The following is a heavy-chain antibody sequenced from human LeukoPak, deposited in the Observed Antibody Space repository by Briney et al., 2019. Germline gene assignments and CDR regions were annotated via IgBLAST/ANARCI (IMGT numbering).Heavy chain of an antibody. CDR2: ISSSGGKT. V-gene: IGHV3-48*04. Sequence: GSLRLSCAVSGLTFSSYSMNWVRQAPGKGLEWVSYISSSGGKTYYADSVRGRFTISRDNAKNSLYLQMNTLRVEDTAMYYCTRGFDISDYWGQGTVVTVSS. CDR1: GLTFSSYS. CDR3: TRGFDISDY. J-gene: IGHJ4*02. D-gene: IGHD3-3*02.